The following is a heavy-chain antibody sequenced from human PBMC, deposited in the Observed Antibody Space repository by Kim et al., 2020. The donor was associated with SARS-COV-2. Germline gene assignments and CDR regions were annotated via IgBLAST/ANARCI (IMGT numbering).Heavy chain of an antibody. D-gene: IGHD4-17*01. J-gene: IGHJ4*02. Sequence: ESVKDRLTIPRANAKNSLYLQMDSRRAEDTAVYYCARDGLVTTVRTADYWGQGTLVTVSS. CDR3: ARDGLVTTVRTADY. V-gene: IGHV3-21*01.